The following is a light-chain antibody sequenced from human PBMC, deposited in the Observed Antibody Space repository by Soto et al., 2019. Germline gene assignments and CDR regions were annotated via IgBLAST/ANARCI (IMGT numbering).Light chain of an antibody. J-gene: IGKJ1*01. CDR2: KAS. CDR1: QTISSW. V-gene: IGKV1-5*03. Sequence: ITQSPSPFTRSVVVRVTITCRASQTISSWLAWYQQKPGKAPKLLIYKASTLKSGVPSRFSGSGSGTEFTLTISSLQPDDFATYYCQHYNSYSEAFGQGTKVDIK. CDR3: QHYNSYSEA.